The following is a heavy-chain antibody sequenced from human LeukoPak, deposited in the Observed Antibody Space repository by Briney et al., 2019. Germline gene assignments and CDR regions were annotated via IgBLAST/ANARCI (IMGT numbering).Heavy chain of an antibody. CDR1: GYSFTSYW. Sequence: GESLKISCKCSGYSFTSYWIGWVRQMPGKGLEWMGIIYPGDSNTRYSPSFQVQDTISADKSISIAYLQWSGLKASDTAMYYCARQYDDILTGANWFDSWGQGTLVTVSS. J-gene: IGHJ5*01. CDR2: IYPGDSNT. D-gene: IGHD3-9*01. V-gene: IGHV5-51*01. CDR3: ARQYDDILTGANWFDS.